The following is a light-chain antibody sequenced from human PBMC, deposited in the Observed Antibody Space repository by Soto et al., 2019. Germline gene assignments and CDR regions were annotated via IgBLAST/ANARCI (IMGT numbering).Light chain of an antibody. CDR1: QTVSITY. V-gene: IGKV3-20*01. CDR3: QQYGSSGT. CDR2: GAS. Sequence: VLTQSPGTLSLSPGESATLSCRASQTVSITYLAWYQQKPGQAPRLLIYGASSRATGIPDRFSGSGSGTGFTLTISRLEPEDFAVYYCQQYGSSGTFGQGTNVDI. J-gene: IGKJ1*01.